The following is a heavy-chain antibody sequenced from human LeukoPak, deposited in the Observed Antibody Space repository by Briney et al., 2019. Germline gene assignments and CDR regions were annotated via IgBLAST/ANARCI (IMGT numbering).Heavy chain of an antibody. Sequence: GGSLRLSCAASGFTFDDYAMHWVRQAPGKGLEWVSSISYTGTYIYYADSVKGRFTISRDNAQNPLYLQMNSLRAEDTAVYYCARDPSPRTSYYYYYMDVWGKGTTVTVSS. D-gene: IGHD2-2*01. CDR3: ARDPSPRTSYYYYYMDV. J-gene: IGHJ6*03. CDR1: GFTFDDYA. CDR2: ISYTGTYI. V-gene: IGHV3-21*01.